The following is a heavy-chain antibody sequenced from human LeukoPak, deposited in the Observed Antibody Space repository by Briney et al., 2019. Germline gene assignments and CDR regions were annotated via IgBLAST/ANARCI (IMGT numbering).Heavy chain of an antibody. V-gene: IGHV3-30*18. CDR3: AKSSSGWYGGFDY. J-gene: IGHJ4*02. CDR2: LSYDGSEK. CDR1: GFTFSTYG. Sequence: GGSLRLSCAASGFTFSTYGMHWVRQAPGKGLEWVAVLSYDGSEKYYADSVKGRCTISRDNSKNTLYPQMNSLRAEDTAVYYCAKSSSGWYGGFDYWGQGTLVTVSS. D-gene: IGHD6-19*01.